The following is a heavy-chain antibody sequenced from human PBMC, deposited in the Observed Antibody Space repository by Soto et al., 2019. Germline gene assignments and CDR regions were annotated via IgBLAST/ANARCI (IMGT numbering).Heavy chain of an antibody. J-gene: IGHJ5*02. CDR3: AKVQHQYIWLAP. CDR2: IYYSGST. Sequence: ASETLSLTCTVSGGSISSSGYYWGWIRQPPGQGLEWVGSIYYSGSTYYNPSLKSRVTISVDTSQNQFSLKLSSVTAADTAVYYCAKVQHQYIWLAPWGQGTLVTVYS. V-gene: IGHV4-39*01. CDR1: GGSISSSGYY. D-gene: IGHD2-2*01.